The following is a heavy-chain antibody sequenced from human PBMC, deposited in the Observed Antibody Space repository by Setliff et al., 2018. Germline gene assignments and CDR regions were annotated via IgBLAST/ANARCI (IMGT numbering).Heavy chain of an antibody. V-gene: IGHV1-2*02. CDR2: INPNSGDT. Sequence: VASVKVSCKASAYTFSGYYIHWVRQAPGQGLQWMGWINPNSGDTSYAQKFQGRVTMTRDTSISTAYMEVSRLRSDDTAVYYCVIPFCAGTTCPPSWGQGALVTVPQ. CDR3: VIPFCAGTTCPPS. CDR1: AYTFSGYY. D-gene: IGHD2-2*01. J-gene: IGHJ4*02.